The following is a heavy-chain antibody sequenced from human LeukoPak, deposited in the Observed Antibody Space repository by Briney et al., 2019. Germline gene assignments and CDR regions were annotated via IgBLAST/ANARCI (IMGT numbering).Heavy chain of an antibody. CDR2: ISSSSSTI. CDR3: ARDRAPMARGSGSYDKDY. V-gene: IGHV3-48*04. J-gene: IGHJ4*02. CDR1: GFTFSSYS. D-gene: IGHD3-10*01. Sequence: GRSLRLSCAASGFTFSSYSMNWVRQAPGKGLEWVSYISSSSSTIYYADSVKGRFTISRDNAKNSLYLQMNSLRAEDTAVYYCARDRAPMARGSGSYDKDYWGQGTLVTVSS.